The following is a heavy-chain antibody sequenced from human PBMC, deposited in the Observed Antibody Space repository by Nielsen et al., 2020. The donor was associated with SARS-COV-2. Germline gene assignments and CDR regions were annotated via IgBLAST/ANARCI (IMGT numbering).Heavy chain of an antibody. CDR2: IRSKANNYAT. Sequence: GESLKISCAVSGIRFSGSGIHWARQASGKGLEWIGRIRSKANNYATASGGSVEGRFTISRDDSKSMAYLQMNRLQAEDTAVYYCSMLTTSGWYWGQGTLVTVSS. V-gene: IGHV3-73*01. CDR1: GIRFSGSG. D-gene: IGHD6-19*01. J-gene: IGHJ4*02. CDR3: SMLTTSGWY.